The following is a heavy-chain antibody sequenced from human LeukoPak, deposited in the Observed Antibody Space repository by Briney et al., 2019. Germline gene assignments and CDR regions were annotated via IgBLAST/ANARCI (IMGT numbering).Heavy chain of an antibody. V-gene: IGHV4-38-2*02. CDR3: ARGDYPHYYFDY. CDR2: IYHSGST. J-gene: IGHJ4*02. Sequence: SETLSLTCTVSGYSISSGYYWGWIRQPPGKGLEWIGSIYHSGSTYYNPSLKSRVTISVDTSKNQFSLKLSSVTAAGTAVYYCARGDYPHYYFDYWGQGTLVTVSS. D-gene: IGHD4-11*01. CDR1: GYSISSGYY.